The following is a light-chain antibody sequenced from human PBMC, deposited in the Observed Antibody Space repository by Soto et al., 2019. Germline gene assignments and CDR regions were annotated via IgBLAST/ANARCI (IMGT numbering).Light chain of an antibody. CDR3: SSYTGSSTLV. V-gene: IGLV2-14*01. J-gene: IGLJ2*01. Sequence: QSVLTQPASVSGSPGQSITISCTGTSSDVGSYNYVSWYQQHPGKAPKLMISEVSNRPSGVSNRFSGSKSGDTASLTISGLQPEDEADYYCSSYTGSSTLVFGGGTKLTVL. CDR1: SSDVGSYNY. CDR2: EVS.